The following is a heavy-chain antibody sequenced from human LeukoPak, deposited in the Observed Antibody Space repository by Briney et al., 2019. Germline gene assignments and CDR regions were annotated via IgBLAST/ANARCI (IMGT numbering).Heavy chain of an antibody. V-gene: IGHV3-49*04. J-gene: IGHJ6*04. CDR2: IRSKAYGGTI. CDR3: ARGRSGYSYGHYYYYGMDV. D-gene: IGHD5-18*01. CDR1: GFTFGDHA. Sequence: GGSLRLSCTASGFTFGDHAMSWVRQAPGKGLEWVGFIRSKAYGGTIEYAASVKGRFTISRDDSKSIAYLQMNSLKTEDTAVYYCARGRSGYSYGHYYYYGMDVWGKGTTVTVSS.